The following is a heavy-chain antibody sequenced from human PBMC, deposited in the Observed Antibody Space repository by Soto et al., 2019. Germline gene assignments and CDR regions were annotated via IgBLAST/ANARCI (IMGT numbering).Heavy chain of an antibody. CDR2: IWYDGSNK. CDR3: ARGIETPTESGYYTYYFDY. J-gene: IGHJ4*02. CDR1: GFTFSSYG. Sequence: AGGSLRLSCAASGFTFSSYGMHWVRQAPGKGLEWVAVIWYDGSNKYYADSVKGRFTISRDNSKNTLYLQMNSLRAEDTAVYYCARGIETPTESGYYTYYFDYWGQGTLVTVSS. D-gene: IGHD3-3*01. V-gene: IGHV3-33*01.